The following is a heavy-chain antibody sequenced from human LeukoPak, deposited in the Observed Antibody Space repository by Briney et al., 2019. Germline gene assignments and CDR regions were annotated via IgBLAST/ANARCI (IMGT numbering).Heavy chain of an antibody. CDR3: AKDRPYYDILTGYLDY. V-gene: IGHV3-23*01. D-gene: IGHD3-9*01. J-gene: IGHJ4*02. CDR2: ISGSGGST. CDR1: GFTFSSYA. Sequence: PGGSLSLSCAASGFTFSSYAMSWVRQAPGKGLEWVSAISGSGGSTYYAASVKGRFTISRDNSKNTLYLQMNSLRAEDAAVYYCAKDRPYYDILTGYLDYWGQGTLVTVSS.